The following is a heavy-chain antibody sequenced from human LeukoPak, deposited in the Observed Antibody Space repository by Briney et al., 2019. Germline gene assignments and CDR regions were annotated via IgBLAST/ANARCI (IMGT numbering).Heavy chain of an antibody. CDR1: GFTFRSHW. V-gene: IGHV3-7*01. D-gene: IGHD6-6*01. Sequence: GGSLRLSCAASGFTFRSHWTSWVRQAPGKGLEWVANIKQDGSEKYYVDSVKGRFTISRDNAKNSLYLQMNSLRAEDTAVYYCARWTSIAARPYYYYYMDVWGKGTTVTVSS. CDR3: ARWTSIAARPYYYYYMDV. J-gene: IGHJ6*03. CDR2: IKQDGSEK.